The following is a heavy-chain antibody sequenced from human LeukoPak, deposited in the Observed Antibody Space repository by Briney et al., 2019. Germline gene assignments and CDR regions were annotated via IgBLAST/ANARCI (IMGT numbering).Heavy chain of an antibody. J-gene: IGHJ4*02. Sequence: PGGSLRLSCAASGFTFSSYWMSWVRQAPGKGLEWVANIKQDGSEKYYVDSVKGRFTISRDNAKNSLYLQMNSLRAEDTAVYYCAGIKPDFWSGYPDSYFDYWGQGTLVTVSS. D-gene: IGHD3-3*01. V-gene: IGHV3-7*01. CDR1: GFTFSSYW. CDR2: IKQDGSEK. CDR3: AGIKPDFWSGYPDSYFDY.